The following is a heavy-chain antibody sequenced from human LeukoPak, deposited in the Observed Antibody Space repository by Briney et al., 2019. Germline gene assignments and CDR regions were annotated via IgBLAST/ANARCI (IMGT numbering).Heavy chain of an antibody. Sequence: GVSLRLSCAASGFTFSSYGMHWVRQAPGKGLEWVAVISYDGSNKYYADSVKGRFTISRDNSKNTLYLQMNSLRAEDTAVYYCAKDRRSSTRLDYWGQGTLVTVSS. J-gene: IGHJ4*02. CDR1: GFTFSSYG. CDR2: ISYDGSNK. CDR3: AKDRRSSTRLDY. V-gene: IGHV3-30*18.